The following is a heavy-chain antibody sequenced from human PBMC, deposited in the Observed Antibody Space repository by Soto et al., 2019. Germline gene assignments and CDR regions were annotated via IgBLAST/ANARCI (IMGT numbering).Heavy chain of an antibody. CDR3: ARVGPHYYDSSGYYFT. CDR1: GGTFSSYA. V-gene: IGHV1-69*13. Sequence: SVKVSCKASGGTFSSYAISWVRQAPGQGLEWMGGIIPIFGTANYAQRFQGRVTITADESTSTAYMELSSLRSEDTAVYYCARVGPHYYDSSGYYFTWGQGTMVTVSS. CDR2: IIPIFGTA. D-gene: IGHD3-22*01. J-gene: IGHJ3*01.